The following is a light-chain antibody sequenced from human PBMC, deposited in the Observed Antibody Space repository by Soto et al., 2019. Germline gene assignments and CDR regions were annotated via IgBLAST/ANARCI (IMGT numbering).Light chain of an antibody. CDR2: TAS. CDR3: QQSFSPLPIS. Sequence: DLQMSQSPSSLSASTGDRVTITCRASQNIYNYLNWYQQKPGKAPKLLIFTASSLRSGVPSRFSGSGSGTDFTLTISTLQPEDFATYYCQQSFSPLPISFGQGTRLEMK. J-gene: IGKJ5*01. CDR1: QNIYNY. V-gene: IGKV1-39*01.